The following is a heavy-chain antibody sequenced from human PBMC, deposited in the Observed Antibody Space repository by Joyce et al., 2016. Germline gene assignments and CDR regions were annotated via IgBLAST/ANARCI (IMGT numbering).Heavy chain of an antibody. V-gene: IGHV4-59*01. Sequence: QVQLQESGPGLVKPSETLSLTCTVSGGSINYYYWRWIRQPPGKGLEWMGYIYSSRNTKSNPSRRSRGTLSVDTSGNQFSLNLSSVTAVDTAIYYCARDASGDYGSSWFGPWGQGILVTVSS. CDR2: IYSSRNT. CDR1: GGSINYYY. J-gene: IGHJ5*02. CDR3: ARDASGDYGSSWFGP. D-gene: IGHD4-17*01.